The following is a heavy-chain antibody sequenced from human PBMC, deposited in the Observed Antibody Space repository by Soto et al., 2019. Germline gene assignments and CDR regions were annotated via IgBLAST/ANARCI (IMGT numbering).Heavy chain of an antibody. CDR1: VFTFSSHA. J-gene: IGHJ6*02. V-gene: IGHV3-23*01. Sequence: LRLSCAASVFTFSSHAMSWVRQAPGKGLEWVSTISSGGDNTYSADSVKGRFTISRDNSKNTLYLQMNSLRAEDTAVYYCAKDFDSYSSGRYGMDVWGQGTTGTAP. D-gene: IGHD6-19*01. CDR2: ISSGGDNT. CDR3: AKDFDSYSSGRYGMDV.